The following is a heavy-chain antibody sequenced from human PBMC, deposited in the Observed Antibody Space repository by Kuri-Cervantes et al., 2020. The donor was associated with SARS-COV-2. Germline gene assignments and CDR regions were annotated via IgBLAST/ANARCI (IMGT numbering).Heavy chain of an antibody. J-gene: IGHJ4*02. CDR3: ARYFWSGAYYFDY. CDR2: IYHSGST. V-gene: IGHV4-30-2*01. D-gene: IGHD3-3*01. CDR1: GGSISSGGYS. Sequence: LRLSCAVSGGSISSGGYSWSWIRQPPGKGLEWIGYIYHSGSTYYNPSLKSRVTISVDRSKNQFSLKLSSVTAADTAVYYCARYFWSGAYYFDYWGQETLVTVSS.